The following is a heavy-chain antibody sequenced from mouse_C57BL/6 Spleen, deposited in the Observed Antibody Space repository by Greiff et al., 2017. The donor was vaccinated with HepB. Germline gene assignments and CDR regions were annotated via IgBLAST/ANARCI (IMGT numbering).Heavy chain of an antibody. CDR1: GYTFTDYY. Sequence: EVQLQQSGPELVKPGASVKISCKASGYTFTDYYMNWVKQSHGKSLEWIGDINPNNGGTSYNQKFKGKATLTVDKSSSTAYMELRSLTSEDSAVYYCARERVLSYAMDYWGQGTSVTVSS. D-gene: IGHD1-1*02. CDR3: ARERVLSYAMDY. CDR2: INPNNGGT. J-gene: IGHJ4*01. V-gene: IGHV1-26*01.